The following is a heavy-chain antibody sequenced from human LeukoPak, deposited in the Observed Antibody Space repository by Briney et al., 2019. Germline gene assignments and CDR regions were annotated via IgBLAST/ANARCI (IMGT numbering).Heavy chain of an antibody. D-gene: IGHD1-26*01. J-gene: IGHJ5*01. Sequence: SETLSLTCTVSGGSIRNYHWSWIRQSPGRQLEWIGYIYSSGSTNYTPSLRSRVPMSVDTSSNQFSLELSSVTAADTAVYYCARAALWEPLQFDPWGPGTLVTVSS. CDR2: IYSSGST. CDR1: GGSIRNYH. CDR3: ARAALWEPLQFDP. V-gene: IGHV4-59*01.